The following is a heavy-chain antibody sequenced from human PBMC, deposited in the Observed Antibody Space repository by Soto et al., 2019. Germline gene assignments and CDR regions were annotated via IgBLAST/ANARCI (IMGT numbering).Heavy chain of an antibody. Sequence: SETLSLTCTVSGGSINSGDYYWTWVRQPPGKGLEWIGNIFHSGSTYYTPSLQSRVTISLDTSKNHFSLKLSSVTPADTAVYYCARARYLGPGAHYTLYCGMDVWGRVTRVTVSS. CDR3: ARARYLGPGAHYTLYCGMDV. CDR2: IFHSGST. V-gene: IGHV4-30-4*01. CDR1: GGSINSGDYY. D-gene: IGHD3-3*01. J-gene: IGHJ6*02.